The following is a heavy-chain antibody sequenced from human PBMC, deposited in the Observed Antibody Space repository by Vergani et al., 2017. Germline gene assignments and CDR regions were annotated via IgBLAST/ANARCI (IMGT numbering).Heavy chain of an antibody. Sequence: QVKLQESGPGLVKPSETLTLTCTVSGASVNSYYWSWIRQPPGKGLEWMGYVSFRGDTLYDPSVKGRMTISLNTSSNQFSLYLTSVTAADTAVYYCARRLXGSGSPHHPNWFDPWGQGTLVTVSS. D-gene: IGHD3-10*01. J-gene: IGHJ5*02. CDR1: GASVNSYY. V-gene: IGHV4-59*02. CDR3: ARRLXGSGSPHHPNWFDP. CDR2: VSFRGDT.